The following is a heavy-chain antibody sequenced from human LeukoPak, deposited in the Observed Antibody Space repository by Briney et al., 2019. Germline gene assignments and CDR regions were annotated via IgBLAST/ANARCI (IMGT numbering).Heavy chain of an antibody. D-gene: IGHD6-6*01. CDR3: ARRSISSSSSQFDY. CDR1: GGSVSSGSYY. J-gene: IGHJ4*02. Sequence: SQTLSLTCTVSGGSVSSGSYYWSWIRQPAGKGLEWIGRIYTSGSTNYNPSLKSRVTISVDTSKNQFSLKLSSVTAADTAVYYCARRSISSSSSQFDYWGQGTLVTVSS. CDR2: IYTSGST. V-gene: IGHV4-61*02.